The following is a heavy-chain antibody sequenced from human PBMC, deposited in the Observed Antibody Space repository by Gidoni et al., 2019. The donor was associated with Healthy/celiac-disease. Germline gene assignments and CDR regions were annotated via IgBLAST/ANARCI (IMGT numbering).Heavy chain of an antibody. CDR3: AKDPVDIITTYYFDY. CDR2: ISGSGGST. D-gene: IGHD3-22*01. J-gene: IGHJ4*02. V-gene: IGHV3-23*01. CDR1: AFTFRSYA. Sequence: ESQMLVSGVGLVQPVGLLRTSRVAVAFTFRSYAMSWVRQAPGNGLVWVSTISGSGGSTHYVDSVKGRFTISRDNSKNTLYVQMNSLRAEDTAVYYCAKDPVDIITTYYFDYWGQGTLVTVSS.